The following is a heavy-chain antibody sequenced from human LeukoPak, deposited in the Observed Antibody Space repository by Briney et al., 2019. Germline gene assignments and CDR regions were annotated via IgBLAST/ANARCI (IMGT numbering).Heavy chain of an antibody. Sequence: SETLSLTCTVSGASISTYYWTWVRQPPGKGLEWIGSMYTSVTTKYNPSFKSRGTISVDTSKNRSSLNLISVTAADTAVYYCARHLAPYRPFHDWGQGSLVTVSS. CDR2: MYTSVTT. CDR3: ARHLAPYRPFHD. D-gene: IGHD1-14*01. V-gene: IGHV4-4*09. J-gene: IGHJ4*02. CDR1: GASISTYY.